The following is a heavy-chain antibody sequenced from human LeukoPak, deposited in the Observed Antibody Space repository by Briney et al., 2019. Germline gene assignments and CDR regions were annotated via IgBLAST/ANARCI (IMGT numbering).Heavy chain of an antibody. V-gene: IGHV5-51*06. CDR2: IYHDDSDT. Sequence: GEPLKISCKGSGSAFTSYWIGWVRQLPGKGLEWMGVIYHDDSDTRYSPSFQGQVTISADKSISTAYLQWSSLKASDTAMYYCASLTGTGYYFDYWGQGTLVTVSS. D-gene: IGHD1-20*01. J-gene: IGHJ4*02. CDR1: GSAFTSYW. CDR3: ASLTGTGYYFDY.